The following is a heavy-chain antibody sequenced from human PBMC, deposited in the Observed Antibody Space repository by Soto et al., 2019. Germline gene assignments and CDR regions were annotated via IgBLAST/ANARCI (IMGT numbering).Heavy chain of an antibody. CDR2: ISGSGIRT. Sequence: GGSLRLSCAASGFTFSNYAMSWVRQAPGKGLEWVSAISGSGIRTYYADSVKGRFTISRDISRNRLYLQINSLRAEDTAVYYCAKDRHSYGPVGYGMDVWGQGPTVTVSS. D-gene: IGHD5-18*01. V-gene: IGHV3-23*01. J-gene: IGHJ6*02. CDR1: GFTFSNYA. CDR3: AKDRHSYGPVGYGMDV.